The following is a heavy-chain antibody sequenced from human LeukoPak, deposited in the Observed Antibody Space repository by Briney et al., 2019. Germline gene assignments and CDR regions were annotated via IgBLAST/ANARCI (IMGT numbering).Heavy chain of an antibody. Sequence: GGSLRLSCAASGFTFSSYEMNWVRQAPGKGLEWVSYISSSGSTIYYADSVKGRFTISRDNAKNTLYLQMNSLRAEDTAVYYCARRQKDGSYDYWGQGTLVTVSS. D-gene: IGHD5-18*01. CDR3: ARRQKDGSYDY. J-gene: IGHJ4*02. V-gene: IGHV3-48*03. CDR1: GFTFSSYE. CDR2: ISSSGSTI.